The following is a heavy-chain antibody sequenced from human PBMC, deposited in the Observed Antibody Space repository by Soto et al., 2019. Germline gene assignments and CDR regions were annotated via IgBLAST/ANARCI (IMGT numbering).Heavy chain of an antibody. J-gene: IGHJ6*02. D-gene: IGHD6-13*01. CDR1: GYTFTGYY. CDR3: ARDSSSWYYYYYGMDV. CDR2: INPNSGGT. V-gene: IGHV1-2*02. Sequence: VASVKVSCKASGYTFTGYYMHWVRQAPGQGLEWMGWINPNSGGTNYAQKFQGRVTMTRDTSISTAYMELSRLRSDDTAVYYCARDSSSWYYYYYGMDVWGQGTMVTVSS.